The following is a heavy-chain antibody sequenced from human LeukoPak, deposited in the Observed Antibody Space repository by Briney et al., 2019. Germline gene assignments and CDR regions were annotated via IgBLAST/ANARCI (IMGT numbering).Heavy chain of an antibody. J-gene: IGHJ6*03. V-gene: IGHV3-23*01. Sequence: KSGGSLRLSCAASGFTFSSYAMGWVRQAPGKGLEWVSAISGSGDTYYADSVKGRFTISRDNSKNTLYLQMNSLRAEDTAVYYCARPSSGQPKYYYMDVWGKGTTVTVSS. CDR3: ARPSSGQPKYYYMDV. D-gene: IGHD6-19*01. CDR2: ISGSGDT. CDR1: GFTFSSYA.